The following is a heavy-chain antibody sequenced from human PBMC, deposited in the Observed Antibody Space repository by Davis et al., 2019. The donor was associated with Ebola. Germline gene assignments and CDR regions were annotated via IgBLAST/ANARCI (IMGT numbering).Heavy chain of an antibody. D-gene: IGHD3-3*01. V-gene: IGHV3-23*01. CDR2: ISGSGGST. CDR3: AREGVTIFGVVNEFDP. Sequence: PGGSLRLSCAASGFTFSSYAMSWVRQAPGKGLEWVSAISGSGGSTYYADSVKGQFTISRDNAKNTLYLQMNSLRAEDTAVYYCAREGVTIFGVVNEFDPWGQGTLVTVSS. J-gene: IGHJ5*02. CDR1: GFTFSSYA.